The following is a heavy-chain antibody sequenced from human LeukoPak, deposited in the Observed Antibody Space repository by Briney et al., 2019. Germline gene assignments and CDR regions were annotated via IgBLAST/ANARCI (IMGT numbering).Heavy chain of an antibody. Sequence: GESLKISCKGSGYSFTSYWIGWVRQMPGKGLECMGIIYPGDSDTTYSPSFQGQVTISADKSISTAYLQWSSLKASDAAIYYCARHRRAIAASATGRFSYYYMDVWGEGTTVTISS. CDR2: IYPGDSDT. J-gene: IGHJ6*03. CDR3: ARHRRAIAASATGRFSYYYMDV. CDR1: GYSFTSYW. D-gene: IGHD6-13*01. V-gene: IGHV5-51*01.